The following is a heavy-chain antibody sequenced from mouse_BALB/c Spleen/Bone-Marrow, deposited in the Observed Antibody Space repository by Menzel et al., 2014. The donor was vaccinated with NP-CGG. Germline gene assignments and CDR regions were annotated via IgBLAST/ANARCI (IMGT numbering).Heavy chain of an antibody. CDR2: IYPGDGDT. CDR3: ARWLPAMDY. J-gene: IGHJ4*01. D-gene: IGHD2-2*01. Sequence: QVQLQQPGAELVRPGSSVKISCKASGYAFSSYWMSWVKQRPGQGLEWIGQIYPGDGDTNYNGKFKGKATLTADKSSSTAYMQLSSLTSEDSAVYFCARWLPAMDYWGRGTSVTVSS. CDR1: GYAFSSYW. V-gene: IGHV1-80*01.